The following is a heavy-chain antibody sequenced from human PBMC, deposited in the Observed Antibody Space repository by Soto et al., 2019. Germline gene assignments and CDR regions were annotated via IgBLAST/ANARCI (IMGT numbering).Heavy chain of an antibody. CDR3: AKDSDYYGSGSYTDY. V-gene: IGHV3-23*01. Sequence: GSLRLSCAASGFTFSRYAMSWVGQSPGKGLEWVSSMSGSGGSTDYADSVKGRFTISRDNSKNTLYLQMNSLRAEDTAVYHCAKDSDYYGSGSYTDYWGQGTLVTVSS. CDR2: MSGSGGST. CDR1: GFTFSRYA. D-gene: IGHD3-10*01. J-gene: IGHJ4*02.